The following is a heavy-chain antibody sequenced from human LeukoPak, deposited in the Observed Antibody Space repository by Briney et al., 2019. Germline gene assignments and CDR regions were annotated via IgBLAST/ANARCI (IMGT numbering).Heavy chain of an antibody. V-gene: IGHV3-7*04. CDR2: IKQDGSKK. CDR1: GFTLSPYS. D-gene: IGHD5-24*01. J-gene: IGHJ4*02. CDR3: TRVGYIDEGIDY. Sequence: GGSLRLSCEASGFTLSPYSMNWVRQAPGKGLEWVANIKQDGSKKSYVDSVKGRFTISRDNAKNSLYLQMNSLRAEDTAIYYCTRVGYIDEGIDYWGQGTLVTVSS.